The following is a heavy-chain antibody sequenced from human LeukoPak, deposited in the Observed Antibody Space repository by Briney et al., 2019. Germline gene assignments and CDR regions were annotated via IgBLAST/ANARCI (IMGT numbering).Heavy chain of an antibody. CDR3: ARARGCSSTSCYRGPNWFDP. Sequence: ASVKVSCKASGYTFTSYDINWVRRATGQGLEWMGWMNPNSGNTGYAQKFQGRVTMTRNTSISTAYMELSSLRSEDTAVYYCARARGCSSTSCYRGPNWFDPWGQGTLVTVSS. V-gene: IGHV1-8*01. D-gene: IGHD2-2*01. J-gene: IGHJ5*02. CDR2: MNPNSGNT. CDR1: GYTFTSYD.